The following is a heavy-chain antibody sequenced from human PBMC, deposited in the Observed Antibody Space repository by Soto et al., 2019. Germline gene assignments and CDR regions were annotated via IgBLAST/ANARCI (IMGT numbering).Heavy chain of an antibody. V-gene: IGHV3-74*01. D-gene: IGHD2-21*01. CDR2: VNSDGSIT. CDR3: VRRQSLSYGHSGMDV. Sequence: PGGSLRLSCAASGLTFNSYWMHWVRQAPGKGLLWVSRVNSDGSITSYADSVKGRFTISRDNGKGSVYLEMTGLRAGDTAVYFCVRRQSLSYGHSGMDVWGQGTTVTVSS. J-gene: IGHJ6*02. CDR1: GLTFNSYW.